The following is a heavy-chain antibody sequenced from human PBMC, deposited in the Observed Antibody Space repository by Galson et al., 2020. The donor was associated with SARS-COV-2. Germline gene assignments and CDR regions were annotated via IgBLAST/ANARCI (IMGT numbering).Heavy chain of an antibody. D-gene: IGHD5-12*01. V-gene: IGHV1-69*13. CDR2: TIPTFDSI. Sequence: SVKVSCKASGGAINSYVINWVRQAPGQGLEWMGATIPTFDSINYAQKFQGRLTIHAEESTSTVYLELSSLRSEDTAVYYCARVQVGYSGYNLMYYRGMDVWGQGTTVTVSS. CDR1: GGAINSYV. J-gene: IGHJ6*02. CDR3: ARVQVGYSGYNLMYYRGMDV.